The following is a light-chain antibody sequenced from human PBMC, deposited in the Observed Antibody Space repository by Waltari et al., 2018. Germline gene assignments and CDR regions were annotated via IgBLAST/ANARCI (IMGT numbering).Light chain of an antibody. V-gene: IGKV1-33*01. CDR2: EES. Sequence: DIQVTQSPSSLSVSVGDRVTITCQASQDISYYLNWYQQKPGKAPKLLIFEESNLAVGVPSRFSVSRSGADFSFTISSLQPEDIGTYYCQYDDFSMSSTFGQGTRLEIK. CDR3: QYDDFSMSST. CDR1: QDISYY. J-gene: IGKJ5*01.